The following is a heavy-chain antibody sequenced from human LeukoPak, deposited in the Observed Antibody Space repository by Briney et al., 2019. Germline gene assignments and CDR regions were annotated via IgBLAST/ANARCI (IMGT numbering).Heavy chain of an antibody. CDR2: INPNSGGT. CDR3: ARGGNYDILTSPFDY. Sequence: ASVKVSCKASGYTFTGYYMHRVRQAPGQGLEWMGWINPNSGGTNYAQKFQGWVTMTRDTSISTAYMELSRLRSDDTAVYYCARGGNYDILTSPFDYWGQGTLVTVSS. J-gene: IGHJ4*02. D-gene: IGHD3-9*01. V-gene: IGHV1-2*04. CDR1: GYTFTGYY.